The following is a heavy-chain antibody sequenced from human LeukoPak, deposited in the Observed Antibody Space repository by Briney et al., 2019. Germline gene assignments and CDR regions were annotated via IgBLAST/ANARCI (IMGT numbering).Heavy chain of an antibody. CDR2: FDPEDGET. CDR1: GYTLTELS. CDR3: ATYYYDSSGLTFDY. Sequence: ASVKVSCKVSGYTLTELSMHWVRQAPGKGLEWMGGFDPEDGETIYAQKFQGRVTMTEDTSTDTAYMELSSLRSEDTAVYYCATYYYDSSGLTFDYWGQGTLVTVSS. D-gene: IGHD3-22*01. V-gene: IGHV1-24*01. J-gene: IGHJ4*02.